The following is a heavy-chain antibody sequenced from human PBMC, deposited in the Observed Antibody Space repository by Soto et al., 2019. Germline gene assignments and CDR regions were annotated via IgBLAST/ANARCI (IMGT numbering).Heavy chain of an antibody. V-gene: IGHV1-3*01. CDR1: GYTFTNYA. J-gene: IGHJ3*02. CDR2: INAGNGKT. CDR3: AREEGGTGNVDAFDI. Sequence: ASVKVSCKASGYTFTNYAIHWVRQAPGQRLEWMGWINAGNGKTKYSQNFQGRVTITRDTSASIVYMEVNSLRSEDTAVYYCAREEGGTGNVDAFDIWGQGTMVTVSS. D-gene: IGHD1-1*01.